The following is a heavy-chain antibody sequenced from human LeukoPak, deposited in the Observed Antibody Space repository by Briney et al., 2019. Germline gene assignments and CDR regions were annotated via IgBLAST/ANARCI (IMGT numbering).Heavy chain of an antibody. V-gene: IGHV3-23*01. D-gene: IGHD6-19*01. CDR2: ISGSGGTT. Sequence: GGSLRLSCAASGFTFSAFGMSWVRQAPGKGLEWVTSISGSGGTTYHAESVKGRFTISRDNSKNTLYLQMNSLRAKDTAVYYCSKDLAVARIFEDWGQGTLVTVSS. J-gene: IGHJ4*02. CDR1: GFTFSAFG. CDR3: SKDLAVARIFED.